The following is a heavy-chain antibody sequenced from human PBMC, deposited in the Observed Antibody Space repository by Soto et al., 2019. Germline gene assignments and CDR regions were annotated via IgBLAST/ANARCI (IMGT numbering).Heavy chain of an antibody. D-gene: IGHD6-13*01. CDR1: GASMTSNY. J-gene: IGHJ4*02. CDR3: AGHAGYFAPVDH. V-gene: IGHV4-59*01. CDR2: IYHSGGT. Sequence: QVQLQESGPRLVKPSETLSLTCTVSGASMTSNYWSWIRQTPTKGLEWIGFIYHSGGTNVHPSLKSRVTLSVDNSKNQTALRLSSGTAADTAVYYCAGHAGYFAPVDHWGQGTPVIVSP.